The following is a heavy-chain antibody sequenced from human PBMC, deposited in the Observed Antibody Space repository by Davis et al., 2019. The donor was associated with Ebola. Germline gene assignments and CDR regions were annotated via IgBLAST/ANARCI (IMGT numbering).Heavy chain of an antibody. J-gene: IGHJ4*02. D-gene: IGHD2-15*01. CDR2: ISYDGSNK. Sequence: PGGSLRLSCAASGFTFSSYAMHWVRQAPGKGLEWVAVISYDGSNKYYADSVKGRFTISRDNSKNTLYLQMNSLRAEDTAVYYCARGDVVVVAATKKKGFDYWGQGTLVTVSS. CDR3: ARGDVVVVAATKKKGFDY. CDR1: GFTFSSYA. V-gene: IGHV3-30-3*01.